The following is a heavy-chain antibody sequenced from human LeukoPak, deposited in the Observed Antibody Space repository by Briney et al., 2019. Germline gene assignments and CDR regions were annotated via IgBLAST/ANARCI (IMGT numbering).Heavy chain of an antibody. CDR2: IYTSGST. CDR3: ARSVTMIVVVITDYFDY. V-gene: IGHV4-61*02. Sequence: NPSETLSLTCTVSGGSISSGSYYWSWIRQPAGKGLEWIGLIYTSGSTNYNPSLKSRVTISVDTSKNQFSLKLSSVTAADTAVYYCARSVTMIVVVITDYFDYWGQGTLVTVSS. CDR1: GGSISSGSYY. J-gene: IGHJ4*02. D-gene: IGHD3-22*01.